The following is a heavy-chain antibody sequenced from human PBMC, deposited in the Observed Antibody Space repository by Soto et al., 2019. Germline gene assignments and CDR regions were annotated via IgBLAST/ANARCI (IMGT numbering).Heavy chain of an antibody. CDR2: ISYSGST. CDR1: GGSISSYY. Sequence: KASETLSLTCTVSGGSISSYYWSWIRQPPGKRLEWIGFISYSGSTNYSPSLKSRVTISIDTSKKQFSLKLSSVTAADTAVYYCARGGYCSGNSCYGRWFDPWGQGTLVTVSS. J-gene: IGHJ5*02. D-gene: IGHD2-15*01. CDR3: ARGGYCSGNSCYGRWFDP. V-gene: IGHV4-59*01.